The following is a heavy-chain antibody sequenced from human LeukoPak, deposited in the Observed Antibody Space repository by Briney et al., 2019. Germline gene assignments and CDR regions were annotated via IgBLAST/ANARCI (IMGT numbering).Heavy chain of an antibody. CDR3: ASPTDSSGYYYLFDY. J-gene: IGHJ4*02. Sequence: ASVTVSFKASAYTLTVYYMHWVRQAPGQGLEWMGWINPNSGGTNYAQKFQGRVTMTRDTSISTAYMELSRLRSDDTAVYYCASPTDSSGYYYLFDYWGQGTLVTVSS. V-gene: IGHV1-2*02. D-gene: IGHD3-22*01. CDR1: AYTLTVYY. CDR2: INPNSGGT.